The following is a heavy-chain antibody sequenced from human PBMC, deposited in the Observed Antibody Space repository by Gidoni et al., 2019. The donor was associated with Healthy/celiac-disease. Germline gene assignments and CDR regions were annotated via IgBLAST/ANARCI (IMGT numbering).Heavy chain of an antibody. J-gene: IGHJ6*02. V-gene: IGHV1-2*02. Sequence: QVQLVQSGAEVKKPGASAKVSCKASGYTFTGYYMHWVRQAPGQGLEWMGWLNPNSGGTNYAQKFQGRVTMTRDTSISTAYMELSRLRSDDTAVYYCARGLDDWNYYYYYGMDVWGQGTTVTVSS. CDR1: GYTFTGYY. CDR3: ARGLDDWNYYYYYGMDV. CDR2: LNPNSGGT. D-gene: IGHD1-1*01.